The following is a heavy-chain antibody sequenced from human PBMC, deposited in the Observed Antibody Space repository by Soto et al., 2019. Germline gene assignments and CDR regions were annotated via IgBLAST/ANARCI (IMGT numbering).Heavy chain of an antibody. CDR3: ARSINISSGYVDN. CDR1: VDFIGSGDYY. D-gene: IGHD3-3*02. Sequence: TSGTMSLTCYVSVDFIGSGDYYWTWIRQPPGQGLEYIGYIYKTGKTYYNPSLKSRPFISLDTSKSQFFLRLTSVTAADTDMYYCARSINISSGYVDNCCQGNRVT. J-gene: IGHJ4*03. V-gene: IGHV4-30-4*01. CDR2: IYKTGKT.